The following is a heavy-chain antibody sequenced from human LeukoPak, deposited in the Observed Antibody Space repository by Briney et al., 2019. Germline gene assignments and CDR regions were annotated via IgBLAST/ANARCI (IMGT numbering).Heavy chain of an antibody. CDR1: GFTFSTYG. CDR3: ARDGYYYDSSGYYPDY. J-gene: IGHJ4*02. CDR2: IRYDGSNK. Sequence: GGSLRLSCAASGFTFSTYGMHWVRQAPGKGLEWVGFIRYDGSNKYYADSVKGRFTISRDNSKNTLYLQMNSLRAEDTAVYYCARDGYYYDSSGYYPDYWGQGTLVTVSS. D-gene: IGHD3-22*01. V-gene: IGHV3-30*02.